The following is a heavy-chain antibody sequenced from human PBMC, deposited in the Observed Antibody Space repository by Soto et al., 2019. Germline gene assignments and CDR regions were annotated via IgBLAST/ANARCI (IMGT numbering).Heavy chain of an antibody. J-gene: IGHJ6*02. V-gene: IGHV3-74*01. CDR2: IKGDGSSL. CDR1: GFTLSTYW. CDR3: ARGLKNYYGVDV. Sequence: EVKVVESGGGLVQPGGSLRLSCVASGFTLSTYWMHWFRQFPGKGPVWVSRIKGDGSSLSYADSVKGRFTISRDNVENTVYLQMGSLRADDTAVYYCARGLKNYYGVDVWGQGTTVTVSS.